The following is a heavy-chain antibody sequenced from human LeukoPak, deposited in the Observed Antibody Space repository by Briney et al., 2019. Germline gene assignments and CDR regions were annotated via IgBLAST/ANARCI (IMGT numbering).Heavy chain of an antibody. J-gene: IGHJ3*02. CDR1: GYTFTSYY. D-gene: IGHD3-22*01. CDR2: INPSGGST. V-gene: IGHV1-46*01. Sequence: ASVKVSCKASGYTFTSYYMHWVRQAPGQGLEWMGIINPSGGSTSYAQKFQGRVTMTRDMSTSTVYMELSSLGSEDTAVYYCARDGHRRYYYDSSGREHAFDIWGQGTMVTVSA. CDR3: ARDGHRRYYYDSSGREHAFDI.